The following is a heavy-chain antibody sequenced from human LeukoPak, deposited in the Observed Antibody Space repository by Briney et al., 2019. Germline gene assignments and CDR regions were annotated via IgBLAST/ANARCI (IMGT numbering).Heavy chain of an antibody. V-gene: IGHV4-38-2*01. CDR2: IYHSGST. D-gene: IGHD5-12*01. CDR1: GYSISSGYY. Sequence: PSETLSLTCAVSGYSISSGYYWGWIRQPPGKGLERIGSIYHSGSTYCYPSLKSRVTISVDTSKNQFSLKLSSVTAADTAVYYRAGLRLPYYYGMDVWGKGTTVTVSS. CDR3: AGLRLPYYYGMDV. J-gene: IGHJ6*04.